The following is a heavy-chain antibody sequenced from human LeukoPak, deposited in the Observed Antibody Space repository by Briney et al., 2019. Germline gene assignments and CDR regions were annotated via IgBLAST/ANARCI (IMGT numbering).Heavy chain of an antibody. V-gene: IGHV3-23*01. CDR1: GFTFSSYA. D-gene: IGHD1-26*01. Sequence: GGSLRLSCAASGFTFSSYAMSWASQAPRKGLEWVSAISGSGGSTYYADSVKGRFTISRDNSKNTLYLQMNSLRAEDTAVYYCANLPIGSFDYWGQGTLVTVSS. J-gene: IGHJ4*02. CDR2: ISGSGGST. CDR3: ANLPIGSFDY.